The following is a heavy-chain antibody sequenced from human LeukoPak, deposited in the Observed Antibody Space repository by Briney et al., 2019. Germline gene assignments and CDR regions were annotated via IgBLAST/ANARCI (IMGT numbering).Heavy chain of an antibody. CDR1: GFTFSSYW. Sequence: GGSLRLSCAASGFTFSSYWMNWVRQAPGKGLVWVSRIASDGSSTTYADSVKGRFSISRDNSKNTVSLQLNSLRPEDTALYYCAKHFCTGLDCSLFDSWGQGTLVTVSS. CDR2: IASDGSST. J-gene: IGHJ4*02. D-gene: IGHD3/OR15-3a*01. CDR3: AKHFCTGLDCSLFDS. V-gene: IGHV3-74*01.